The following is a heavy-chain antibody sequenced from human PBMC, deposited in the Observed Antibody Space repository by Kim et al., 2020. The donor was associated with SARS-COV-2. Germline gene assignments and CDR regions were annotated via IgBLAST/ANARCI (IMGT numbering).Heavy chain of an antibody. J-gene: IGHJ4*02. V-gene: IGHV3-11*05. D-gene: IGHD6-13*01. Sequence: ADSLKVRFTISRDNAENSLYLEMNSLSADDTAVYYCARVPVGASSWYYFDSWGQGTLVTVSS. CDR3: ARVPVGASSWYYFDS.